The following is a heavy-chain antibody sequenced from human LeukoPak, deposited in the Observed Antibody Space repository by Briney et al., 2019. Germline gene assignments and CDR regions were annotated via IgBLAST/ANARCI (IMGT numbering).Heavy chain of an antibody. J-gene: IGHJ4*02. V-gene: IGHV4-34*01. D-gene: IGHD2-2*01. CDR1: SGSFSGYY. CDR2: INHSGST. CDR3: ASIPASRGSTINDY. Sequence: SETLSLTCAVYSGSFSGYYWSWIRQPPGKGLEWIGEINHSGSTNYNPSLKSRVTISVDTSKNQFSLKLSSVTAADTAVYYCASIPASRGSTINDYWGQGTLVTVSS.